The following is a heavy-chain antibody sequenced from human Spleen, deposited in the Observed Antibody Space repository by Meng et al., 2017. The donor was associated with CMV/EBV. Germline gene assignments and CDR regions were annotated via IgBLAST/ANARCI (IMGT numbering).Heavy chain of an antibody. D-gene: IGHD1-14*01. CDR2: IYKSGST. V-gene: IGHV3-53*05. CDR1: GGSFSGYY. CDR3: VRGYLPFDN. Sequence: ETLSLTCAVYGGSFSGYYWSWIRQPPGKGLEWVSVIYKSGSTYYTESVQGRFTISRDNSNNTVFLQMGSLRSEDTAVYYCVRGYLPFDNWGQGTLVTVSS. J-gene: IGHJ4*02.